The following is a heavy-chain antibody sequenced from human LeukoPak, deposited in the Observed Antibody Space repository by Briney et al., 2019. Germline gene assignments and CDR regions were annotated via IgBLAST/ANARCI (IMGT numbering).Heavy chain of an antibody. CDR3: ARGPPESLRFLEWNSPLHY. CDR1: GYTFTSYD. J-gene: IGHJ4*02. Sequence: ASVKVSCKASGYTFTSYDINWVRQATGQGLEWMGWMNPNSGNTGYAQKFQGRVTMTRNTSISTAYMELSSLRSDDTAVYYCARGPPESLRFLEWNSPLHYWGQGTLVTVSS. D-gene: IGHD3-3*01. V-gene: IGHV1-8*01. CDR2: MNPNSGNT.